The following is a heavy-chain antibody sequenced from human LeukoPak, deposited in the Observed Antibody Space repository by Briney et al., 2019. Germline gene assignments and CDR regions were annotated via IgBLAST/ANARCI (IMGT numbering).Heavy chain of an antibody. V-gene: IGHV4-39*07. J-gene: IGHJ4*02. CDR3: ARAVMVVVAGGRFDR. CDR1: TGSISNAGYS. D-gene: IGHD3-22*01. Sequence: SPSETLSLTCTVSTGSISNAGYSWVWIRQPPGKGREWFGSIYYSGTSYYNPSLTSRVTISVDTSNNQFSLKLSSVTAADTAVYYCARAVMVVVAGGRFDRWGQGALVTVSS. CDR2: IYYSGTS.